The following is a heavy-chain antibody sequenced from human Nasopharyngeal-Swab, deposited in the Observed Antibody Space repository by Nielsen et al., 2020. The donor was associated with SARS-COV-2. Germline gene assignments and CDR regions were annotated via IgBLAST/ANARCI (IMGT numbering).Heavy chain of an antibody. J-gene: IGHJ4*02. D-gene: IGHD2-21*02. CDR2: ISYDGSNK. Sequence: GESLKISCAASGFTFSSYGMHWVRQAPGQGLEWVAVISYDGSNKYYADSVKGRFTISRDNSKNTLYLQMNSLRAEDTAVYYCAKDLAYCGGDCLTLGSYWGQGTLVTVSS. V-gene: IGHV3-30*18. CDR1: GFTFSSYG. CDR3: AKDLAYCGGDCLTLGSY.